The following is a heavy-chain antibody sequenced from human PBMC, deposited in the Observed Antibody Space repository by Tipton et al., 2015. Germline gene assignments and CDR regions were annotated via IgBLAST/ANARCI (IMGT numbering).Heavy chain of an antibody. CDR1: GFTFSNYA. D-gene: IGHD3-22*01. CDR2: ISSSGGST. Sequence: SLRLSCAASGFTFSNYAMSWVRQAPGKGLECVSGISSSGGSTKCAGSVKGRFTISRDNSKNTLYLQMHSLRAEDTALYYCARGALSYYDSSGRWLAYWGQGTLVTVSS. J-gene: IGHJ4*02. V-gene: IGHV3-23*01. CDR3: ARGALSYYDSSGRWLAY.